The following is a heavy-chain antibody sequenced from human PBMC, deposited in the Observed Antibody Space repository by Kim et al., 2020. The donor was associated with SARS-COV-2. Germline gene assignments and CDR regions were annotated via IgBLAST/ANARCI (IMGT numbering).Heavy chain of an antibody. V-gene: IGHV1-2*02. CDR2: INPNSGGT. Sequence: ASVKVSCKASGYTFTGYYMHWVRQAPGQGLEWMGWINPNSGGTNYAQKFQGRVTMTSDTSISTAYMELSRLRSDDTAVYYCARDWVAARRGGLGYWGQGTLVTVSS. CDR1: GYTFTGYY. J-gene: IGHJ4*02. CDR3: ARDWVAARRGGLGY. D-gene: IGHD6-6*01.